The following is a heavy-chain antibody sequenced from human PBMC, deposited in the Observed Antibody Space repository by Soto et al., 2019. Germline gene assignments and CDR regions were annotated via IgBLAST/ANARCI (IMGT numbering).Heavy chain of an antibody. CDR2: IYYSGST. V-gene: IGHV4-39*01. D-gene: IGHD3-3*01. CDR3: ARGIRFLEWLLLYFDY. Sequence: SETLSLTCTVSGGSISSSSYYWGWIRQPPGKGLEWIGSIYYSGSTYYNPSLKSRVTISVDTSKNQFPLKLSSVTAADTAVYYCARGIRFLEWLLLYFDYWGQGTLVTVSS. CDR1: GGSISSSSYY. J-gene: IGHJ4*02.